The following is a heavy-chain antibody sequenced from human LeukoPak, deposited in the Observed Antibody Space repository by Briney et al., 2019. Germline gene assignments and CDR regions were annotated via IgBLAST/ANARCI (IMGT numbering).Heavy chain of an antibody. D-gene: IGHD7-27*01. Sequence: ASVKVSCKASGYTFTSYGISWVRQAPGQGLEWMGWISAYNGNTNYAQELQGRVTMTTDTSTSTAYMELRSLRSDDTAVYYCARVLGGYYYYGMDVWGQGTTVTVSS. CDR1: GYTFTSYG. CDR3: ARVLGGYYYYGMDV. J-gene: IGHJ6*02. CDR2: ISAYNGNT. V-gene: IGHV1-18*01.